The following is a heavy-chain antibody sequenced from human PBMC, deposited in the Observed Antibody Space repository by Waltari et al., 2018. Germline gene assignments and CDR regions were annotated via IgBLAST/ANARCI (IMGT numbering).Heavy chain of an antibody. CDR1: GYTFTVYY. D-gene: IGHD7-27*01. CDR2: INPNNGAT. Sequence: QVQLVQSGVEVKKPGASVRVSCKASGYTFTVYYLHWIRQAPGQGPEWMWWINPNNGATKYAQKVQGRGTMTRDTSINTAYLEVTSDDTAVYYCARDRWGESHGYGYWGRGTLVTVSS. CDR3: ARDRWGESHGYGY. J-gene: IGHJ4*02. V-gene: IGHV1-2*02.